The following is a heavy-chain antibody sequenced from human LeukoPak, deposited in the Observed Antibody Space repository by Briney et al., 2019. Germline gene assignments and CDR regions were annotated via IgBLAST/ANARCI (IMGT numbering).Heavy chain of an antibody. CDR2: INPNSGGT. J-gene: IGHJ1*01. V-gene: IGHV1-2*02. D-gene: IGHD4-11*01. Sequence: ASVKVSCKASGYTFTGYYMHWVRQAPGQGLEWMGWINPNSGGTNYAQKFQGRVTMTRDTSISTAYMERSRLRSDDTAVYYCASARRTVTTGYFQHWGQGTLVTVSS. CDR1: GYTFTGYY. CDR3: ASARRTVTTGYFQH.